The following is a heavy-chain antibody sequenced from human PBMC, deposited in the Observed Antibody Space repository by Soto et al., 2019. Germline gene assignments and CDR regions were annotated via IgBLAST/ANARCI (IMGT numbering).Heavy chain of an antibody. CDR1: GNSFTSYW. J-gene: IGHJ3*02. D-gene: IGHD3-22*01. CDR3: ARQSQSYYHDSSGFPLGAFDI. V-gene: IGHV5-51*01. CDR2: IYPGDSDT. Sequence: GESLKISCKGSGNSFTSYWIAWVRQMPGKGLEWMGIIYPGDSDTRRSPSFQGQVTISADKSISTAYLQWSSLKASDTAMYYCARQSQSYYHDSSGFPLGAFDIWGQGTMVTVSS.